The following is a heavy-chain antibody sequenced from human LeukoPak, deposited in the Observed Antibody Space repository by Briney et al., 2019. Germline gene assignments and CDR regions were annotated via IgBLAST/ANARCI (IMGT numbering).Heavy chain of an antibody. CDR3: ARDWCGGGSCYYFDH. Sequence: PGGSLRLSCAASRFTFTDYGMHWVRQPPGKGLEWVALIWYDGSGKYYADSVKGRFTISRENSKNTLYLQMNSLRAEDTAVYYCARDWCGGGSCYYFDHWGQGTLVTVSS. CDR1: RFTFTDYG. CDR2: IWYDGSGK. J-gene: IGHJ4*02. D-gene: IGHD2-15*01. V-gene: IGHV3-33*01.